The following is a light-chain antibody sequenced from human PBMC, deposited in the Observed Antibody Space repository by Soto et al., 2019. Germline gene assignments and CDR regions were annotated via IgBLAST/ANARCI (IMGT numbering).Light chain of an antibody. Sequence: QCLLTEPASLSGSPGKSITISCSGTISDFVLYNYVSWYQQHPGKAPKLMIYGVNNRPSGVSNRFSGSKSGNTASLTISGLQADDEADYYCSSYTTSSPIQVFGTGTKVNVL. V-gene: IGLV2-14*01. J-gene: IGLJ1*01. CDR3: SSYTTSSPIQV. CDR2: GVN. CDR1: ISDFVLYNY.